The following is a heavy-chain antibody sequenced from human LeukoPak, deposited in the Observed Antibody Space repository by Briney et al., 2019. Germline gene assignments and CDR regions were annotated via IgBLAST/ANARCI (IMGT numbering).Heavy chain of an antibody. V-gene: IGHV3-15*01. CDR1: GFTFSNPW. CDR3: TTDSVVITPRRISNY. Sequence: GGSLRLSCAASGFTFSNPWMSWVRQAPGKGLEWVGRIKSKTDGGKTDYAAPGKGRFTISRDDSKNTLYLQMNSLKTEDTAVYYCTTDSVVITPRRISNYWGQGTLVTVSS. D-gene: IGHD3-22*01. CDR2: IKSKTDGGKT. J-gene: IGHJ4*02.